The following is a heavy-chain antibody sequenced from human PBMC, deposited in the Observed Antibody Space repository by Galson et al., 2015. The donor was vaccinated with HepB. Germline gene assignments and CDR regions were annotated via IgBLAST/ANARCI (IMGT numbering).Heavy chain of an antibody. CDR1: GFTFSNYA. D-gene: IGHD5-18*01. J-gene: IGHJ4*02. CDR3: ARTLAPYTGFDY. Sequence: SLRLSCAASGFTFSNYAMSWVRQAPGKGLEWVSSIIGSSAGTYYADSAKGRFTISSDNSKSTLYLQVNSLRAEDTATYFCARTLAPYTGFDYWGQGTLVTVSS. V-gene: IGHV3-23*01. CDR2: IIGSSAGT.